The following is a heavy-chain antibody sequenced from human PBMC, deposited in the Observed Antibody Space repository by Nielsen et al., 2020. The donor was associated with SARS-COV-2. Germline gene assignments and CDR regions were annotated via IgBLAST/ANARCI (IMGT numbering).Heavy chain of an antibody. J-gene: IGHJ4*02. CDR2: ISSRRSII. D-gene: IGHD3-16*01. CDR3: ARYRAQGFMGFDY. V-gene: IGHV3-11*01. CDR1: GFTFSDYY. Sequence: GGSLRLSCAASGFTFSDYYMSWIRQAPGKGLEWISYISSRRSIIYYAESVRGRFTIPRDNAKSSLYLQMTSLRVEDTAVYYCARYRAQGFMGFDYWGQGTLVTVSS.